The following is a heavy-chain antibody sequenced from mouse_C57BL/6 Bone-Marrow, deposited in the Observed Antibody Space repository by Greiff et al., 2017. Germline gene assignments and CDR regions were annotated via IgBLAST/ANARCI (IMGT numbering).Heavy chain of an antibody. Sequence: QVQLKQSGAELAKPGASVKLSCKASGYTFTSYWMHWVKQRPGQGLEWIGYINPSSGYTKYNQKFKDKATLTADKSSSTAYMQLSSLTYEDSAVYSCARDTSVVSHFDYWGQGPTLTVSS. D-gene: IGHD1-1*01. CDR2: INPSSGYT. CDR3: ARDTSVVSHFDY. V-gene: IGHV1-7*01. CDR1: GYTFTSYW. J-gene: IGHJ2*01.